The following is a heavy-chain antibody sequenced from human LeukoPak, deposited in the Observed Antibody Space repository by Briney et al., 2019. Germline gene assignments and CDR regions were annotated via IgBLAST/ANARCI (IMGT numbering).Heavy chain of an antibody. Sequence: PSETLSLTCAVSGGSISSGGYSWSWIRQPPGTGLEWIGYIYHSGSTYYNPSLKSRVTISVDRSKNQFSLKLSSVIAADTAVYYCASHYYDSSGYYQEYFQHWGQGTLVTVSS. J-gene: IGHJ1*01. D-gene: IGHD3-22*01. CDR1: GGSISSGGYS. CDR2: IYHSGST. CDR3: ASHYYDSSGYYQEYFQH. V-gene: IGHV4-30-2*01.